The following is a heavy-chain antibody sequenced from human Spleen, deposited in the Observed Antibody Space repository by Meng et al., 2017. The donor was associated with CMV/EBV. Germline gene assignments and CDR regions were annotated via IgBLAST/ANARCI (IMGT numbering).Heavy chain of an antibody. CDR1: GGSISSFY. CDR3: ARAEPSVTGGDY. V-gene: IGHV4-59*01. J-gene: IGHJ4*02. CDR2: IYYTGST. Sequence: SETLSLTCTVSGGSISSFYWSWIRQSPGKGLEWIGYIYYTGSTNYNPSLKSRVTISVDTSKNQLSLKLNSVTAADTAVYYCARAEPSVTGGDYWGQGTLVTVSS. D-gene: IGHD6-19*01.